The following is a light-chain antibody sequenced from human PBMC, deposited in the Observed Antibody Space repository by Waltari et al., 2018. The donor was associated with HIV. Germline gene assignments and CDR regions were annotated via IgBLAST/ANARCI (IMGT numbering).Light chain of an antibody. CDR2: TAS. CDR3: QQYYYTPYT. Sequence: IQMTQSPPSLSASVADRVTITCRASQGISDSLAWYQQKPGKAPKLLVYTASTLESGVPSRFSGSGSGADYTLTISSLQPEDFATYYCQQYYYTPYTFGQGTKVEIK. CDR1: QGISDS. V-gene: IGKV1-NL1*01. J-gene: IGKJ2*01.